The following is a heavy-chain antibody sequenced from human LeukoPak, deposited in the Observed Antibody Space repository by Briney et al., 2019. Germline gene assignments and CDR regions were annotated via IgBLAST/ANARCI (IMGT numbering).Heavy chain of an antibody. V-gene: IGHV3-21*01. J-gene: IGHJ6*02. CDR3: ARDPKDYGDYCYYGMDV. CDR1: GFTFSSYS. D-gene: IGHD4-17*01. Sequence: GGSLRLSCAASGFTFSSYSMNWVRQAPGKGLEWVSSISSSSSYIYYADSVKGRFTISRDNAKNSLYLQMNSLRAEDTAVYYCARDPKDYGDYCYYGMDVWGQGTTVTVSS. CDR2: ISSSSSYI.